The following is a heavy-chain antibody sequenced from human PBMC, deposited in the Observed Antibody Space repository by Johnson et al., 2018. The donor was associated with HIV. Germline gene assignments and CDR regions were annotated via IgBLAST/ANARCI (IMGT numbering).Heavy chain of an antibody. CDR3: VRDWGADYGGSLI. V-gene: IGHV3-30*03. CDR2: ISYDGSKK. J-gene: IGHJ3*02. CDR1: GFTFSNYG. Sequence: QLVESGGGVVQPGRSLRLSCAASGFTFSNYGMNWVRQAPGKGLEWVAVISYDGSKKYYADSVKGRFTISRDNSKNTLYLQMNRLRAEDTAVYYCVRDWGADYGGSLIWGQGTVVIVSS. D-gene: IGHD4-23*01.